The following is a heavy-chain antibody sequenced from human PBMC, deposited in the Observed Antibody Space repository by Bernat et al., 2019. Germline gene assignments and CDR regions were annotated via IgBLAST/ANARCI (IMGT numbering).Heavy chain of an antibody. CDR3: TTEQYSSDPDY. D-gene: IGHD6-25*01. CDR1: GFTFSSYG. Sequence: VQLVESGGGVVQPGRSLRLSCAASGFTFSSYGMHWVRQAPGKGLEWVGRIKSKTDGGTTDYAAPVKGRFTISRDDSKNTPYLQMNSLKTEDTAVYYCTTEQYSSDPDYWGQGTLVTVSS. CDR2: IKSKTDGGTT. V-gene: IGHV3-15*01. J-gene: IGHJ4*02.